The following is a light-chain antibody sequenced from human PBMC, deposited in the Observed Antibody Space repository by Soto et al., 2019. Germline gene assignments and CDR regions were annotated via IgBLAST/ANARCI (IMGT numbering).Light chain of an antibody. J-gene: IGKJ4*01. CDR1: QTISSN. Sequence: EVVMTQSPATLSVSQGERATLSCRANQTISSNLAWYQQKPGQAPRLLIYGASTRATGIPARFSGSGSGTEFTLTISSLQSEDFTVYYCQHYNNWVGTFGGGTKVDIK. CDR3: QHYNNWVGT. V-gene: IGKV3-15*01. CDR2: GAS.